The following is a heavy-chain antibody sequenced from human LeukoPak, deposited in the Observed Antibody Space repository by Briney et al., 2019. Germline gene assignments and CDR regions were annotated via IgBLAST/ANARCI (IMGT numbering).Heavy chain of an antibody. V-gene: IGHV4-59*08. CDR2: IHYRGST. Sequence: PSETLSLTCTISGGSSSSYYWSWIRQPPGKGLEWIGYIHYRGSTNYNPSLKSRATISLDTSKNQVSLKLTSVTAADTAVYYCARRASGSYPDYFDSWGQGTLVTVSS. D-gene: IGHD1-26*01. J-gene: IGHJ4*02. CDR3: ARRASGSYPDYFDS. CDR1: GGSSSSYY.